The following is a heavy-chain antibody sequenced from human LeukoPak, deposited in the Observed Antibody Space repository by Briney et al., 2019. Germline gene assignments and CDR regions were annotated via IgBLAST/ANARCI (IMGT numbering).Heavy chain of an antibody. CDR1: GFTFSSYE. CDR2: ISSSGSTI. D-gene: IGHD6-19*01. J-gene: IGHJ4*02. V-gene: IGHV3-48*03. Sequence: GGSLRLSCAASGFTFSSYEMNWVRQAPGKGLEWVSYISSSGSTIYYADSVKGRFTISRDNAKNSLYLQMNSLRAEDKAVYYCATPIAVAGPFDYWGQGTLVTVSS. CDR3: ATPIAVAGPFDY.